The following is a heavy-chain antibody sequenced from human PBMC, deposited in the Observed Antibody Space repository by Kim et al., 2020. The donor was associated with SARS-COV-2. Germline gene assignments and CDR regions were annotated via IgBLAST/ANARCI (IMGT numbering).Heavy chain of an antibody. CDR3: AKRSGPSGSYSRFDY. J-gene: IGHJ4*02. Sequence: DSVKGRFTISRDNSKNTLYLQMNSLRAEDTAVYYCAKRSGPSGSYSRFDYWGQGTLVTVSS. D-gene: IGHD1-26*01. V-gene: IGHV3-23*01.